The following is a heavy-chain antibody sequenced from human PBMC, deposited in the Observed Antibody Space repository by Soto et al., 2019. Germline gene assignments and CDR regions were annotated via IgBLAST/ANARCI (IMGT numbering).Heavy chain of an antibody. V-gene: IGHV2-5*02. CDR1: GFSLSTKYVR. CDR3: ARSITAIGTSFDS. CDR2: IYWDDDK. D-gene: IGHD6-13*01. Sequence: QITLKESGPTVVKPTQTLTLTCTVSGFSLSTKYVRVGWIRQPPGKALEWLALIYWDDDKHYSPSLMNRLTITKDTSKNQVVLTMPNVDPVDTATYYCARSITAIGTSFDSWGQGTLVTVSS. J-gene: IGHJ4*02.